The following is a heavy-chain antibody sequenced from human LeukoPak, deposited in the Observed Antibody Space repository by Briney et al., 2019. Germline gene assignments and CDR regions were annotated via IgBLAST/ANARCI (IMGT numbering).Heavy chain of an antibody. J-gene: IGHJ6*04. Sequence: PGGSLRLSCAASGFTFSSSWMHWVRQAPGKGLVWVSRITRDGSSTTYADSVRGRFTTCRDNAKNTLYLQMDSLRDDDTAVYYCARDPGYESWSPFWGGMDVWGNGTTVIVSS. V-gene: IGHV3-74*01. CDR3: ARDPGYESWSPFWGGMDV. CDR2: ITRDGSST. CDR1: GFTFSSSW. D-gene: IGHD3-16*01.